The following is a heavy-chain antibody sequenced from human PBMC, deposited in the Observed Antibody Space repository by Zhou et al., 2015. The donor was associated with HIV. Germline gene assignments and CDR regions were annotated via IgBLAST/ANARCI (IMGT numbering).Heavy chain of an antibody. D-gene: IGHD3-10*01. CDR3: AKVAHGSIAYFYGMDV. J-gene: IGHJ6*02. CDR1: GFTFSKNA. Sequence: EVQLLESGGGLVQPGGSLRLSCAASGFTFSKNAMTWVRQAPGKGLEWVSVVSGGGSTTYYADSVKGRFTISRDNSKNTLWLHMNNLRVEDTAVYYCAKVAHGSIAYFYGMDVWGQGP. CDR2: VSGGGSTT. V-gene: IGHV3-23*03.